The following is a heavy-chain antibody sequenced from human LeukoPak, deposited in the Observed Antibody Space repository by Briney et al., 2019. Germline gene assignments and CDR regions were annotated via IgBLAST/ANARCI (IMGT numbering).Heavy chain of an antibody. CDR2: IYHAGST. V-gene: IGHV4-38-2*02. CDR1: GFSISSGYY. D-gene: IGHD6-13*01. J-gene: IGHJ4*02. CDR3: ARSPSGSNWYSYFDY. Sequence: KASETLSITCSVSGFSISSGYYWAWIRQPPGKGLEWIGTIYHAGSTYYNPSLKSPVTISVDTSKNQFSLKLNSVTAADTAVYYCARSPSGSNWYSYFDYWGQGTLVTVSS.